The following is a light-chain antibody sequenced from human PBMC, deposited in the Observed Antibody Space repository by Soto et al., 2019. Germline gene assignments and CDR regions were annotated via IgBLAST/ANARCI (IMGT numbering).Light chain of an antibody. V-gene: IGKV3-15*01. CDR3: QQYNNWPPIP. J-gene: IGKJ5*01. CDR1: QSVRSK. CDR2: DAS. Sequence: EIVMTQSPATLSVSPGERATLSCRASQSVRSKLAWYQQKPGQAPRLLIYDASTRATGIPARFSGSGSGTEFTLTIRSLQSEDFAVYYCQQYNNWPPIPFGQGTRREIK.